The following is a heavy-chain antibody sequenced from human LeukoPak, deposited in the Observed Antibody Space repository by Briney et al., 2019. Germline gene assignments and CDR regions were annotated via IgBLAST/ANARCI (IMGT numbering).Heavy chain of an antibody. J-gene: IGHJ6*03. CDR3: AGFSWTPSYYYYYYMDV. Sequence: SETLSLTCTVSGGSISSYYWSWIRQPAGKGLEWIGRIYTSGSTNYNPSLKSRVTMSVDTSKNQFSLKLSSVTAADTAVYYCAGFSWTPSYYYYYYMDVWGKGTTVTISS. D-gene: IGHD3/OR15-3a*01. CDR2: IYTSGST. CDR1: GGSISSYY. V-gene: IGHV4-4*07.